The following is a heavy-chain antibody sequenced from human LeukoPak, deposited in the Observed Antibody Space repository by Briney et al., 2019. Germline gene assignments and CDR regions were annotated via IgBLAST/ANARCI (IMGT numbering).Heavy chain of an antibody. J-gene: IGHJ3*02. V-gene: IGHV4-39*07. CDR3: ARGGEIVGATSEIRDAFDI. CDR1: GDSISSSNCY. Sequence: SETLSLTCTVSGDSISSSNCYWGWIRQPPGKGLEWIGSIYFSGGTYYNASLKSRVTISVDTSKNQFSLKLSSVTAADTAVYYCARGGEIVGATSEIRDAFDIWGQGTMVTVSS. D-gene: IGHD1-26*01. CDR2: IYFSGGT.